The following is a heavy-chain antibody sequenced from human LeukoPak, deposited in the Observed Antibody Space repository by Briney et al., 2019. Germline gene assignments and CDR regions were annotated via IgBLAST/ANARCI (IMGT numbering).Heavy chain of an antibody. Sequence: PSETLSLTCTVSGGSISSSSYYWGWIRQPPGKGLEWIGSIYYSGSTYYNPSLKSRVTISVDTSKNQFSLKLSSVTAADTAVYYCARGRRDITIFGVVIIRENWFDPWGQGTLVTVSS. J-gene: IGHJ5*02. CDR1: GGSISSSSYY. V-gene: IGHV4-39*01. CDR2: IYYSGST. D-gene: IGHD3-3*01. CDR3: ARGRRDITIFGVVIIRENWFDP.